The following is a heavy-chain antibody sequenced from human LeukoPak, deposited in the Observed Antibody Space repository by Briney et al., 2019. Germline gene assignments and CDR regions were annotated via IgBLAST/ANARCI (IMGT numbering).Heavy chain of an antibody. CDR2: IYYRGST. CDR1: GGSVSSAGYY. CDR3: ARATGYCGSSSCYSLDY. Sequence: SETLSLTCTVSGGSVSSAGYYWSWIRQHPGKALEWIGYIYYRGSTYFNPSLKSRVTISVDMSANQFSLKLSSVTAADTAVYYCARATGYCGSSSCYSLDYWGQGTLVNVSS. D-gene: IGHD2-2*01. J-gene: IGHJ4*02. V-gene: IGHV4-31*03.